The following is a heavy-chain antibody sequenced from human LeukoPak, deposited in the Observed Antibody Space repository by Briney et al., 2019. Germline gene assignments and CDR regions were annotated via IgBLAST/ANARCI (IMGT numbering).Heavy chain of an antibody. CDR1: GFTFSSYW. Sequence: GGSLRLSCAASGFTFSSYWMTWVRQAPGKGLEWVANIRGDGGQTYYLDSVKGRFTISRDNTKNSLYLQMNSLRGEDTAVYYCASEVLLWSWGQGTLVTVSS. CDR3: ASEVLLWS. D-gene: IGHD3-10*01. CDR2: IRGDGGQT. V-gene: IGHV3-7*01. J-gene: IGHJ5*02.